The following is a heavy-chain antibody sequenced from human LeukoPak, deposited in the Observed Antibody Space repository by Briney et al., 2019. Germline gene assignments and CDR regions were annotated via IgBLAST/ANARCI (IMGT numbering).Heavy chain of an antibody. CDR1: GFTFSSYA. J-gene: IGHJ4*02. CDR2: ISSNGGST. D-gene: IGHD6-19*01. CDR3: ASIAVAGTPNFDY. Sequence: GGSLRLSCSASGFTFSSYAMHWVRQAPGKGLEYVSAISSNGGSTYYADSVKGRFTISRDNSKNTLYLQMSSLRAEDTAVYYCASIAVAGTPNFDYWGQGTLVTVSP. V-gene: IGHV3-64D*06.